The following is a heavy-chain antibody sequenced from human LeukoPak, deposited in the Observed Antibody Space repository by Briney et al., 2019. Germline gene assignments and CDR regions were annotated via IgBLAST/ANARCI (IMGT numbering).Heavy chain of an antibody. CDR2: IYYSGST. J-gene: IGHJ4*02. CDR1: GGSISSYY. CDR3: ARGSRSSDY. Sequence: SETLSLTCTVSGGSISSYYWSWIRQPPGKGLEWIGYIYYSGSTNYNPSLKSRVTISVDTSKNQFSLKLSSVTAADTAVYYCARGSRSSDYWGQGTLVTVSS. V-gene: IGHV4-59*01.